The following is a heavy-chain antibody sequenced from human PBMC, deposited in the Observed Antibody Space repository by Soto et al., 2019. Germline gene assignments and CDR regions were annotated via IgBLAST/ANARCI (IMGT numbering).Heavy chain of an antibody. Sequence: GTSVKACWEVCGVAHEGLSLRWVRQAPGKGLGWMGGFDPEDGETIYAQKFQGRVTMTEDTSTDTAYMELSSLRSEDTAVYYSATDVTTRTPHYCGHAPPVT. CDR3: ATDVTTRTPHY. CDR2: FDPEDGET. J-gene: IGHJ4*01. CDR1: GVAHEGLS. D-gene: IGHD2-15*01. V-gene: IGHV1-24*01.